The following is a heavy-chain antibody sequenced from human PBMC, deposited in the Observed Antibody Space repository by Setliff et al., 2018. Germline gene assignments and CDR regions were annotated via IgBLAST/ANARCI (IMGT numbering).Heavy chain of an antibody. Sequence: ASVKVSCKASGGTFDSYSSTWLRQAPGQGLEWVGGFTPILLTPNYAQKFQGRITITADKSTSTAYMELSGLRSDDTAVYFCARPRSPKISIFGVTPFDYWGQGTLVTVSS. J-gene: IGHJ4*02. CDR1: GGTFDSYS. CDR3: ARPRSPKISIFGVTPFDY. D-gene: IGHD3-3*01. CDR2: FTPILLTP. V-gene: IGHV1-69*06.